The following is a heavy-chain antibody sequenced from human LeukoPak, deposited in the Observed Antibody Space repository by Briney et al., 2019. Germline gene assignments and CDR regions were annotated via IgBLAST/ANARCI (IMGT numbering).Heavy chain of an antibody. J-gene: IGHJ4*02. CDR2: MNPNSGNT. CDR1: GYTFTSYD. Sequence: ASVKVSCKASGYTFTSYDINWVRQATGQGLEWMGWMNPNSGNTGYAQKFQGRVTITRNTSISTAYMELSSLRSEDTAVYYCARGRHRVARYYFDYWGQGTLVTVSS. CDR3: ARGRHRVARYYFDY. V-gene: IGHV1-8*03. D-gene: IGHD6-6*01.